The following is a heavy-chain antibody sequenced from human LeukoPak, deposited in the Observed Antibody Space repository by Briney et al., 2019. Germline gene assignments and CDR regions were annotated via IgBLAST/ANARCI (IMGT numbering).Heavy chain of an antibody. Sequence: SENLSLTCTVSGGSISSYYWSWIRQPPGKGLEWIGYIYYSGSTNYNPSLKSRVTISVDTSKNQFSLKLSSVTAADTAVYYYARRTLYDSSGYYSLIKDAFDIWGQGTMVTVSS. J-gene: IGHJ3*02. V-gene: IGHV4-59*01. D-gene: IGHD3-22*01. CDR1: GGSISSYY. CDR2: IYYSGST. CDR3: ARRTLYDSSGYYSLIKDAFDI.